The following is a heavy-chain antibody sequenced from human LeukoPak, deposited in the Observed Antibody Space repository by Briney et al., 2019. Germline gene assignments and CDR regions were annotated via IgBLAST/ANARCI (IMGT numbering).Heavy chain of an antibody. CDR1: GGTFSSYA. V-gene: IGHV1-2*02. D-gene: IGHD2-21*01. CDR2: INPNSGGT. Sequence: SSVKVSCKASGGTFSSYAISWVRQAPGQGLEWMGWINPNSGGTNYAQKFQGRVTMTRDTSISTAYMELSRLRSDDTAVYYCATFAGIDDYWGQGTLVTVSS. CDR3: ATFAGIDDY. J-gene: IGHJ4*02.